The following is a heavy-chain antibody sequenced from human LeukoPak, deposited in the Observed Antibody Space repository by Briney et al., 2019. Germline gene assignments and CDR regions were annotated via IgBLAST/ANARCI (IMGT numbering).Heavy chain of an antibody. J-gene: IGHJ6*03. CDR2: INHSGTT. D-gene: IGHD2-2*01. CDR3: AREGTTSLNMDV. V-gene: IGHV4-34*01. Sequence: PSETLSLTCAVHGGSFSGYYWTWIRQPPGKGLEWIGEINHSGTTNYNPSLKSRVSISVDTSKNQFSLKLSSVTAADTAMYYCAREGTTSLNMDVWGKGTTVTVSS. CDR1: GGSFSGYY.